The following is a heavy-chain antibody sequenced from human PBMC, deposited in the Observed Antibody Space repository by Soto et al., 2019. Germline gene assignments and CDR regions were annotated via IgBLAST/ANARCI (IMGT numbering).Heavy chain of an antibody. CDR2: IYYRWNT. J-gene: IGHJ4*02. D-gene: IGHD2-15*01. Sequence: SDTLSVTCSGSGRSIRSSSYHWWWIRQPSRKWLEWIGSIYYRWNTYYNPSLKSRVTISVDTSKNQFSLKLSSVTAADTAVYYCAREGGGYCSGGSCQVDYWGQGTLVTVS. CDR3: AREGGGYCSGGSCQVDY. V-gene: IGHV4-39*02. CDR1: GRSIRSSSYH.